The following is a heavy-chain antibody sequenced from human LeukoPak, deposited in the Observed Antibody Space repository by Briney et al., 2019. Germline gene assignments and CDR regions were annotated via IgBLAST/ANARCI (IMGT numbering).Heavy chain of an antibody. CDR1: GGTFSSYA. CDR2: IIPILGIA. Sequence: ASVKVSCKASGGTFSSYAISWVRQAPGQGLEWMGRIIPILGIANYAQKFQGRVTITADKSTSTAYMELSSLRSEDTAVYYCARVRDGYNRGAFDIWGQGTMVTVSS. V-gene: IGHV1-69*04. D-gene: IGHD5-24*01. CDR3: ARVRDGYNRGAFDI. J-gene: IGHJ3*02.